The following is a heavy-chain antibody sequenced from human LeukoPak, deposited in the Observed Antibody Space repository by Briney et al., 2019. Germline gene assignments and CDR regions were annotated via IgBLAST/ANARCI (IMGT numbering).Heavy chain of an antibody. V-gene: IGHV3-30*18. CDR2: ISLDGSNK. CDR1: GFTFSSYG. Sequence: GRSLRLSCAASGFTFSSYGMHWVRQAPGKGLEWVALISLDGSNKDYAESVKDRFTISRDSSKNTLYLQMNSLRAEDTAVYYCAKDGEVSWFGPESYWGQGTLVAVSS. J-gene: IGHJ4*02. D-gene: IGHD3-10*01. CDR3: AKDGEVSWFGPESY.